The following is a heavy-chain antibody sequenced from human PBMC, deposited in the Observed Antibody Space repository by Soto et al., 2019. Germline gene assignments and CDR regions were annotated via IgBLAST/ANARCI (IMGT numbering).Heavy chain of an antibody. CDR1: EFTFSEYY. CDR2: ISGSGHNI. CDR3: AIVRVADSALDH. D-gene: IGHD3-10*02. J-gene: IGHJ4*02. V-gene: IGHV3-11*04. Sequence: VQLVESGGSLVKPGGSLRLSCVASEFTFSEYYLSWIRQSPGKRLEWLSYISGSGHNIYYADSVKGRFTISRDNSKSTLFLHMNRPTAEDTAIYFCAIVRVADSALDHWGQGTLVTVSS.